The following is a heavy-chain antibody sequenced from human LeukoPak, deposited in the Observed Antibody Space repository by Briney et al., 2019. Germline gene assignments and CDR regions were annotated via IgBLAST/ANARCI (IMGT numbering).Heavy chain of an antibody. CDR2: IIPIFGTA. J-gene: IGHJ3*02. V-gene: IGHV1-69*05. CDR3: ARENNGGYGDDAFDI. CDR1: GGTFSSYA. D-gene: IGHD4-17*01. Sequence: GSSVKVSCKASGGTFSSYAISWVRQAPGQGLEWMGGIIPIFGTANYAQKFQGRVTITTDESTSTAYMELSSLRSEDTAVYYRARENNGGYGDDAFDIWGQGTMVTVSS.